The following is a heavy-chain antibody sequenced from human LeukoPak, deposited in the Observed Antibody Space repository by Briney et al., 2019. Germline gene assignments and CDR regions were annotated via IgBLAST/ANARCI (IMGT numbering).Heavy chain of an antibody. V-gene: IGHV4-39*07. D-gene: IGHD3-22*01. CDR2: IYYSGST. J-gene: IGHJ1*01. CDR3: ARVDTTPYMGDYYDSSGREYFQH. CDR1: GGSISSSSYY. Sequence: SETLSLTCTVSGGSISSSSYYWGWIRQPPGKGLEWIGSIYYSGSTYYNPSLKSRVTISVDTSKNQFSLKLSSVTAADTAVYYCARVDTTPYMGDYYDSSGREYFQHWGQGTLVTVSS.